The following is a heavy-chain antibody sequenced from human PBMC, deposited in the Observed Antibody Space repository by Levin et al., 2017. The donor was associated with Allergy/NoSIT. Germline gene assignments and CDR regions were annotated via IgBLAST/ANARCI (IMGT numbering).Heavy chain of an antibody. CDR3: ARHGTPYYYYYGMDV. Sequence: SETLSLNCTVSGGSISSYYWGWIRQPPGKGLEWIGYIYYSGSTNYNPSLKSRVTISVDTSKNQFSLKLSSVTAADTAVYYCARHGTPYYYYYGMDVWGQGTTVTVSS. CDR2: IYYSGST. J-gene: IGHJ6*02. D-gene: IGHD1-7*01. CDR1: GGSISSYY. V-gene: IGHV4-59*01.